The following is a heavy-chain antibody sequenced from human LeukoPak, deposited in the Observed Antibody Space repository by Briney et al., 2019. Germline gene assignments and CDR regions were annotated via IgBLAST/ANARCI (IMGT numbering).Heavy chain of an antibody. J-gene: IGHJ4*02. Sequence: GGSLRLSCAASGFSFSSYDVHWVRQAAGKGLEWVSAIATAGDTYYPASVRGRFTISRENAKSSLYLQMSSLRAGDTGVYYCARGTVTTGQFDYWGQGTLVTVSS. CDR1: GFSFSSYD. D-gene: IGHD4-17*01. V-gene: IGHV3-13*01. CDR3: ARGTVTTGQFDY. CDR2: IATAGDT.